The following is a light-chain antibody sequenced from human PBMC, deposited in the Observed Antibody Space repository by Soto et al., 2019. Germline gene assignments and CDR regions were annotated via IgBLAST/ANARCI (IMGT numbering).Light chain of an antibody. CDR3: QTWGTGIRV. V-gene: IGLV4-69*01. CDR2: LNTDGSH. Sequence: QLVLTQSPSASASLGASVKLTCTLSREHSSYAIAWHQQQPEKGPRHLMNLNTDGSHSKGDGIPDRFSGSSSGAQRYRTNSSLQSEDESDYYCQTWGTGIRVFGGGTKLTLL. J-gene: IGLJ3*02. CDR1: REHSSYA.